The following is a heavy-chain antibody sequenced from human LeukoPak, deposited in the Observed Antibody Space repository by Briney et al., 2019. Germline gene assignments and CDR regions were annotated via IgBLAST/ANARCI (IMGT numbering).Heavy chain of an antibody. CDR3: ARDRQLWLQGYYGMDV. V-gene: IGHV4-31*03. Sequence: SETLSLTCTVSGGSISSGGYYWRWIRQHPGTGLEWIGYIYYSGSTYYNPSLKSRVTISVDTSKNQFSLKLSSVTAADTAVYYCARDRQLWLQGYYGMDVWGQGTTVTVSS. D-gene: IGHD5-18*01. J-gene: IGHJ6*02. CDR1: GGSISSGGYY. CDR2: IYYSGST.